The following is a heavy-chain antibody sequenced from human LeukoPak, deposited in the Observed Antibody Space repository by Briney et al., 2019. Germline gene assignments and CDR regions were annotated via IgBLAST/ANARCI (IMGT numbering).Heavy chain of an antibody. CDR1: RFTFSDYY. CDR3: ARFEAVTFFDY. J-gene: IGHJ4*02. D-gene: IGHD6-19*01. CDR2: ISSDVSTI. Sequence: GGSLRLSCAASRFTFSDYYMSWLRQAPGKGPELVSYISSDVSTIYYADSVKGRFTISRDNAKNSLYLQMSSLRADDTAVYYCARFEAVTFFDYWGQGTLVTVSS. V-gene: IGHV3-11*01.